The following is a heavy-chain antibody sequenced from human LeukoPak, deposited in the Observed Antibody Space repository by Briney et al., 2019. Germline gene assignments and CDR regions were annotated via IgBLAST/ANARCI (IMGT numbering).Heavy chain of an antibody. J-gene: IGHJ4*02. Sequence: SETLSLTCTVSGGSISYSSYYWGWIRQPPGKGLEWIGSIYYSGSTYYNPSLKSRVTISVDTSKNQFSLKLSSVTAADTAVYYCAREAVAGTYYWGQGALVTVSS. CDR2: IYYSGST. D-gene: IGHD6-19*01. CDR1: GGSISYSSYY. V-gene: IGHV4-39*02. CDR3: AREAVAGTYY.